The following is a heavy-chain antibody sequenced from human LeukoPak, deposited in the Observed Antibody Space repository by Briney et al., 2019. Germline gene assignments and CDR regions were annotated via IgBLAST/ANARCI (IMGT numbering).Heavy chain of an antibody. CDR1: GYTFNSHD. CDR2: MNPKSGDT. CDR3: ARDRPQPDYGSGSHYDLDV. J-gene: IGHJ6*03. Sequence: GASVKVSCEASGYTFNSHDINWVRQATGQGLEWMGWMNPKSGDTGYAPKFQGRVTITRYTSISTAYMELSSLRSEDTAVYYCARDRPQPDYGSGSHYDLDVWGQGTTVTVSS. D-gene: IGHD3-10*01. V-gene: IGHV1-8*03.